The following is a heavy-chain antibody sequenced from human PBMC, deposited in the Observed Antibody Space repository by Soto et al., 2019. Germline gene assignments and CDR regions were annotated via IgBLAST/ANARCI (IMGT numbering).Heavy chain of an antibody. Sequence: GGSLRLSCAASGFTFSSYGMHWVRQAPGKGLEWVALIWFDGNDKYYTESVKGRFTISRDNSKSTLYLQMNSLRAEDTAVYYCARLYCSASSCYSVGAFDIRGQGTMVTVSS. D-gene: IGHD2-15*01. CDR1: GFTFSSYG. CDR2: IWFDGNDK. V-gene: IGHV3-33*01. J-gene: IGHJ3*02. CDR3: ARLYCSASSCYSVGAFDI.